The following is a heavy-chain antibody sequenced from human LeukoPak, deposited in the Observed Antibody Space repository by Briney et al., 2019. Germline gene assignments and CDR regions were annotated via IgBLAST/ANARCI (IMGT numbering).Heavy chain of an antibody. CDR3: AKDRGALAFDWLLSDAFDI. Sequence: PGGSLRLSCAASGFTFSSYAMSWVRQAPGKGLEWVSAISGSGGSTYYADSVKGRFTISRDNSKNTLYLQMNSLRAEDTAVYYCAKDRGALAFDWLLSDAFDIWGQGTMVTVSS. J-gene: IGHJ3*02. D-gene: IGHD3-9*01. CDR1: GFTFSSYA. CDR2: ISGSGGST. V-gene: IGHV3-23*01.